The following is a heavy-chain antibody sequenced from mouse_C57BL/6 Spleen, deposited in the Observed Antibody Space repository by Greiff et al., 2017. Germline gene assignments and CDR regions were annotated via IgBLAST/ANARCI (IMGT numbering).Heavy chain of an antibody. CDR1: GYTFTDYN. D-gene: IGHD1-1*01. Sequence: EVQLQQSGPELVKPGASVKIPCKASGYTFTDYNMDWVKQSHGKSLEWIGDINPNNGGTIYNQKFKGKATLTVDKSSSTAYMELRSLTSEDTAVYYCARSHYGRILAYWGQGALVTVSA. CDR2: INPNNGGT. V-gene: IGHV1-18*01. J-gene: IGHJ3*01. CDR3: ARSHYGRILAY.